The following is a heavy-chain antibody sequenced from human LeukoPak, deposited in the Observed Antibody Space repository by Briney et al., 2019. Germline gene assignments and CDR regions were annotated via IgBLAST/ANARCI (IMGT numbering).Heavy chain of an antibody. CDR1: GFTFSTYG. CDR3: AKERENSGYYRSTFDY. Sequence: PGGSLRLSCAASGFTFSTYGMNWVRQAPGKGLEWVSGLSGSGASTYYADSVKGRFTISRDISKNTLYLQMNSLRAEDMAVYYCAKERENSGYYRSTFDYWGQGTLVTVSS. D-gene: IGHD3-22*01. J-gene: IGHJ4*02. CDR2: LSGSGAST. V-gene: IGHV3-23*01.